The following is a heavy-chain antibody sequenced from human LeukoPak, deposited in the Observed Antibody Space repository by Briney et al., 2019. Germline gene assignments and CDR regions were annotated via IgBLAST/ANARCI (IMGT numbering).Heavy chain of an antibody. V-gene: IGHV1-8*01. CDR3: ARRSDWDDAFDI. D-gene: IGHD3/OR15-3a*01. J-gene: IGHJ3*02. CDR2: MNPNSGNT. Sequence: GASVKVSCKASGYTFTSYDINWVRQATGQGLEWMGWMNPNSGNTGYAQKFQGSVTMTRNTSISTAYMELSSLRSEDTAVYYCARRSDWDDAFDIWGQGTMVTVSS. CDR1: GYTFTSYD.